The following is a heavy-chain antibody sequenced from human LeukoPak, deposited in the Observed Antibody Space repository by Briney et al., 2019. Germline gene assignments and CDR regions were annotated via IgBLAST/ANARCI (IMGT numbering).Heavy chain of an antibody. CDR2: IYYSGST. V-gene: IGHV4-59*01. CDR1: GGSISGYY. CDR3: ARDTATVFYYYMDV. J-gene: IGHJ6*03. D-gene: IGHD4-17*01. Sequence: PSETLSLTCTVSGGSISGYYWSWIRQPPGKGLEWIGYIYYSGSTNYNPSLKSRVTISVDTSKNQFSLKLSSVTAADTAVYYCARDTATVFYYYMDVWGKGTTVTVSS.